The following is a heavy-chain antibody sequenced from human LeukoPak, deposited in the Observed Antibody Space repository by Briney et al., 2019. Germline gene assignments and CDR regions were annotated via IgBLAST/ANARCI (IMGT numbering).Heavy chain of an antibody. CDR1: GFTFNGFW. J-gene: IGHJ6*03. V-gene: IGHV3-7*01. CDR2: IKQGGSDI. Sequence: YPGGSLSLSCAASGFTFNGFWMSWVRQAPGKGLEWVANIKQGGSDIYYLGSVRGRFTISRDNAMNSLYLQMNSLRAEDTAVYSCTRDALYGDPSYYYMDVWGKGTTVTVSS. D-gene: IGHD4-17*01. CDR3: TRDALYGDPSYYYMDV.